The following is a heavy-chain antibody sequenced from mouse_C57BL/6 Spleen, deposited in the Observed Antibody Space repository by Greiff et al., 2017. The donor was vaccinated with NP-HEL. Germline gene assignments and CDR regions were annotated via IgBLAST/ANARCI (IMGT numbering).Heavy chain of an antibody. Sequence: EVKLMESGGGLVKPGGSLKLSCAASGFTFSSYAMSWVRQTPEKRLEWVATISDGGSYTYYPDNVKGRFTISRDNAKNNLYLQMSHLKSEDTAMYYCARLVTTVVANYFDYWGQGTTLTVSS. J-gene: IGHJ2*01. CDR1: GFTFSSYA. CDR3: ARLVTTVVANYFDY. V-gene: IGHV5-4*03. CDR2: ISDGGSYT. D-gene: IGHD1-1*01.